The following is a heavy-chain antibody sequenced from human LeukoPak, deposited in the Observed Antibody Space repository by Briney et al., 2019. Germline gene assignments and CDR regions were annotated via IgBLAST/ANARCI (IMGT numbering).Heavy chain of an antibody. CDR3: ATDRVTMTTVTPTLA. D-gene: IGHD4-17*01. V-gene: IGHV1-24*01. Sequence: GASVKVSCKVPGYTLTELSMHWVRQAPGKGLEWMGGFDPEDGETIYAQKFQGRVTMTEDTSTDTAYMELSSLRSEDTAVYYCATDRVTMTTVTPTLAWGQGTLVTVSS. CDR1: GYTLTELS. J-gene: IGHJ4*02. CDR2: FDPEDGET.